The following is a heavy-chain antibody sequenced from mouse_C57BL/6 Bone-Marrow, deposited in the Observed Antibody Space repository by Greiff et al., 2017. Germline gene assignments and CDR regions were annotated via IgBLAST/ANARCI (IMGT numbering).Heavy chain of an antibody. D-gene: IGHD2-2*01. V-gene: IGHV5-2*01. Sequence: EVKVVESGGGLVQPGESLKLSCESNEYEFPSHDMSWVRKTPEKRLELVGAINSDGGSTYYPATMERRFIISRDNNRKTLYLQMSSLRSEDTALYYGEREQDGNDGDAMDYWGKGTSVTVSS. CDR2: INSDGGST. CDR1: EYEFPSHD. CDR3: EREQDGNDGDAMDY. J-gene: IGHJ4*01.